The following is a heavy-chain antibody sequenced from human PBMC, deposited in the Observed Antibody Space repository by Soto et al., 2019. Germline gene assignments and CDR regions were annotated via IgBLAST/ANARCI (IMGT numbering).Heavy chain of an antibody. CDR1: GFTFDDYT. CDR2: ISWDGGST. Sequence: PGGSRRLSCAASGFTFDDYTMHWVRQAPGKGLEWVSLISWDGGSTYYADSVKGRFTISRDNSKNSLYLQMNSLRTEDTALYYCAKDTYSYGHPGYIDYWCQGTLVTVSS. J-gene: IGHJ4*02. V-gene: IGHV3-43*01. D-gene: IGHD5-18*01. CDR3: AKDTYSYGHPGYIDY.